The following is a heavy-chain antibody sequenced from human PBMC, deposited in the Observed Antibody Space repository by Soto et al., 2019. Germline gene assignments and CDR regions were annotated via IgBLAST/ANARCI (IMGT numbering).Heavy chain of an antibody. V-gene: IGHV6-1*01. D-gene: IGHD6-13*01. J-gene: IGHJ4*02. Sequence: SQTRSLTCAISGDSVSSNSAAWNWIRQSPSRGLEWLGRTYYRSKWYNDYAVSVKSRITINPDTSKNQFSLQLNSVTPEDTAVYYCARSFGSSWTGATWIFDYWGQGTLVTVSS. CDR2: TYYRSKWYN. CDR1: GDSVSSNSAA. CDR3: ARSFGSSWTGATWIFDY.